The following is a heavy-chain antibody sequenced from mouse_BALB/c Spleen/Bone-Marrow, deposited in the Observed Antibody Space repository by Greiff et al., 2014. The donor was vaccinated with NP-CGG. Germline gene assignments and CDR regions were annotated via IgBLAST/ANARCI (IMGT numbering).Heavy chain of an antibody. CDR1: GYTFTSYW. CDR2: IDPSDSYT. Sequence: VKLQQSGVEFVKPGASEKLSCKASGYTFTSYWMHWVKQRPGQGLEWIGEIDPSDSYTKYNQNFKGKATLTVDKSSSTAYMQLSSLTSEDSAVYYCARTYYDYDWFAYWGQGTLVTVSA. CDR3: ARTYYDYDWFAY. V-gene: IGHV1-69*02. J-gene: IGHJ3*01. D-gene: IGHD2-4*01.